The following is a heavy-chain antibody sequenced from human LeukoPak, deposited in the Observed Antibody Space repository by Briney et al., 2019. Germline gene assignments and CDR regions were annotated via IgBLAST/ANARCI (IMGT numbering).Heavy chain of an antibody. J-gene: IGHJ5*01. CDR1: GFTFNNHW. V-gene: IGHV3-7*01. CDR2: IKQDGSVK. D-gene: IGHD6-6*01. CDR3: VRTSRSSSTDS. Sequence: GSLRLSCAASGFTFNNHWMSWVRQAPGKGLEWVANIKQDGSVKNYVDYMEGRFTISRDNAKNSLYLQMNGLRAEDTAVYYCVRTSRSSSTDSWGQGTLVTVSS.